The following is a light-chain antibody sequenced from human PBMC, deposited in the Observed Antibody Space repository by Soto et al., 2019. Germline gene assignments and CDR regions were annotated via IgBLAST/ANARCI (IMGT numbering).Light chain of an antibody. J-gene: IGKJ1*01. V-gene: IGKV3-11*01. Sequence: DIVLTQSPATLSLSPGDRATLSCRASQNVSNYLAWYQQKPGQAPRLLIYDASNRATGIPARFSGSGYGTDFTLTISSLEPDDFAVYYCHQRSSWPRGTFGQGTKVDIK. CDR3: HQRSSWPRGT. CDR1: QNVSNY. CDR2: DAS.